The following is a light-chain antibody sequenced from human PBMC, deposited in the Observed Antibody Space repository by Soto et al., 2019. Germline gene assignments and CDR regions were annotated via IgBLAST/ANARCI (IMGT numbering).Light chain of an antibody. CDR3: QQAYSFPIT. V-gene: IGKV1-39*01. CDR2: AAS. CDR1: QSINWY. Sequence: DIQMTQSPSSLSASVGDRVTITCRASQSINWYLNWYQQKQGKAPNLLIYAASSLQSGVPSRFSGSGSGTDCTLSINSLQPEDVATYYCQQAYSFPITLGQGTRLEI. J-gene: IGKJ5*01.